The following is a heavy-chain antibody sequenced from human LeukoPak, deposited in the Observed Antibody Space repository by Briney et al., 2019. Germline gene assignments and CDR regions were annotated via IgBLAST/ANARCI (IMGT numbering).Heavy chain of an antibody. V-gene: IGHV4-31*03. CDR1: GGSISSDGYY. D-gene: IGHD4-17*01. J-gene: IGHJ4*02. CDR2: IYYSGGT. Sequence: SETLSLTCTVSGGSISSDGYYWSWIRQHPGKGLEWIGYIYYSGGTYYNPSIKSRVTISVDTSKNKFSLRLRSVTAADTAVYYCARYYGHFDYWGQGTLVTVSS. CDR3: ARYYGHFDY.